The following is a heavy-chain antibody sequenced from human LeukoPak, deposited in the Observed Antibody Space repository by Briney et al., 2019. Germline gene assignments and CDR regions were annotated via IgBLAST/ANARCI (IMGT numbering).Heavy chain of an antibody. CDR3: FTGGGS. CDR1: GVTFKNYW. J-gene: IGHJ5*02. V-gene: IGHV3-7*01. D-gene: IGHD6-25*01. CDR2: INPDGSQK. Sequence: GGSLRLSCAASGVTFKNYWMNWVRQAPGKGLEWVANINPDGSQKYYVDSVKGQFTISRDNAKNSLFLQMNSLRVEDAALYYCFTGGGSWGQGTLVTVSS.